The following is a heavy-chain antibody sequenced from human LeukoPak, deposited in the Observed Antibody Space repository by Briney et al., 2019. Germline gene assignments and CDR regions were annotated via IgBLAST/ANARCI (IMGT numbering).Heavy chain of an antibody. J-gene: IGHJ5*02. Sequence: ETLSLTCTVSGGSISSYYWSWIRQPPGKGLEWIGYTYYSGSTNYNPSLKSRVTISVDTSKNQFSLKLSSVTAADTAVYYCARDSGIAAAWFDPWGQGTLVTVSS. CDR3: ARDSGIAAAWFDP. V-gene: IGHV4-59*01. D-gene: IGHD6-13*01. CDR1: GGSISSYY. CDR2: TYYSGST.